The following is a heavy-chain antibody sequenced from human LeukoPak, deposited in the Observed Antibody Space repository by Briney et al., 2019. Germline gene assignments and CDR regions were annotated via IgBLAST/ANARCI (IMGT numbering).Heavy chain of an antibody. CDR2: IYYSGST. CDR1: GGSFSGYY. V-gene: IGHV4-39*01. CDR3: ARHRIGGVIVIDDAFDI. Sequence: PSETLSLTCAVYGGSFSGYYWGWIRQPPGKGLEWIGSIYYSGSTYYNPSLKSRVTISVDTSKNQFSLKLSSVTAADTAVYYCARHRIGGVIVIDDAFDIWGQGTMVTVSS. D-gene: IGHD3-16*02. J-gene: IGHJ3*02.